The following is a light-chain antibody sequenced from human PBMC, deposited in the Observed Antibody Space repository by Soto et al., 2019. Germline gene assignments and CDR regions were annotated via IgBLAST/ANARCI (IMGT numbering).Light chain of an antibody. J-gene: IGKJ1*01. V-gene: IGKV3-15*01. CDR1: QSVSGS. Sequence: EIVMTQSPATLSVSPGERATLSCRASQSVSGSLAWYQQKPGQAPRLLIYGASTRATGIPGRFSGSGSGTEFTLTIRSLQSEDFAVYYCQQYNNWPGTFGQGTKVEIK. CDR3: QQYNNWPGT. CDR2: GAS.